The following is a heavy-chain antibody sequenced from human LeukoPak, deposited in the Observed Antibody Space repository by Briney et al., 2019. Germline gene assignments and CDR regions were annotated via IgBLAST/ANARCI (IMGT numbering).Heavy chain of an antibody. J-gene: IGHJ4*02. CDR2: ISNSGSII. CDR1: GFTFSSYS. Sequence: GGSLRLSCAASGFTFSSYSINWFRQAPGKGLEWVSFISNSGSIIYYADSVKGRFTISRDNAKKSLYLQMNSLRDEDTAVYYCARFDGAYGLDWGQGTLVTVSS. V-gene: IGHV3-48*02. D-gene: IGHD4/OR15-4a*01. CDR3: ARFDGAYGLD.